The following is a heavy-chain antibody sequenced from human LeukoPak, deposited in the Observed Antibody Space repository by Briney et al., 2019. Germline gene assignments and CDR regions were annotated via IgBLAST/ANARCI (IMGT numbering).Heavy chain of an antibody. CDR3: AGDSSSWYNYFDQ. Sequence: PSETLSLTCTVSGGSISSYYWSWIRQPPGKGLEWIGYIYYSGSTNYNPSLKSRVTISVDTSKNQFSLKLSSVTAADTALYYCAGDSSSWYNYFDQWGQGTLVTVSS. V-gene: IGHV4-59*01. J-gene: IGHJ4*02. D-gene: IGHD6-13*01. CDR2: IYYSGST. CDR1: GGSISSYY.